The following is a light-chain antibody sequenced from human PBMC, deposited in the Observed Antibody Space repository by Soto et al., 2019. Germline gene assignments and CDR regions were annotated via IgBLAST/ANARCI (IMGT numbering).Light chain of an antibody. Sequence: EIVLTQSPGTVSLSPGERATLSCRASQSVTSNYLAWYQQKPGQAPRLVIYGASVRATGIPDRFSGSGSGTDFTLTISRLGPEDFAVYFCQQYGSSHPTTFGQGTRLEIK. CDR2: GAS. J-gene: IGKJ5*01. CDR3: QQYGSSHPTT. CDR1: QSVTSNY. V-gene: IGKV3-20*01.